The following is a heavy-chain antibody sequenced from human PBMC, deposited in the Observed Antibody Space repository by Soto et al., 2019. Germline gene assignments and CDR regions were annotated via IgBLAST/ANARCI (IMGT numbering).Heavy chain of an antibody. Sequence: ASVKVSCKASGYTFSTYALHWVRQAPGQGLEWMGWINGGNGHTRYSQKFKDRVTISRDTPASTAYMELSGLRSEDAAVYYCARGKGMEENYYYYGMDVWGQGTTVTVSS. D-gene: IGHD1-1*01. CDR2: INGGNGHT. V-gene: IGHV1-3*01. CDR1: GYTFSTYA. J-gene: IGHJ6*02. CDR3: ARGKGMEENYYYYGMDV.